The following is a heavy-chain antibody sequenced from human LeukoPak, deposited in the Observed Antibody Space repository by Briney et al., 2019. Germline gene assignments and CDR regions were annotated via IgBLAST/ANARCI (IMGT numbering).Heavy chain of an antibody. CDR1: GDSVSSNSAA. V-gene: IGHV6-1*01. Sequence: SQTLSLTCAISGDSVSSNSAAWTWIRQSPSRGLEWLGRTYYRSKWYYDYAVSVKSRIIINPDTSKNEFSLKLSSVTAADTAVYYCARARAGVATITDYWGQGTLVTVSS. J-gene: IGHJ4*02. D-gene: IGHD5-24*01. CDR3: ARARAGVATITDY. CDR2: TYYRSKWYY.